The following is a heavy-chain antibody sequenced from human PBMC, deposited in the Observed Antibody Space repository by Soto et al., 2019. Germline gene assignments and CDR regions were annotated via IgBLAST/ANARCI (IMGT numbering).Heavy chain of an antibody. CDR2: IYYSGST. J-gene: IGHJ4*02. CDR3: GLGMSGTTAGDFDY. D-gene: IGHD1-1*01. Sequence: PSETLSLTCTVSGGSSSSYYWSWIRQPPGKRLEWIGYIYYSGSTNYNPSLKSRVTISVDTSKTQFSLKLSSVTAADTAVYYCGLGMSGTTAGDFDYWGRGTLVTVSS. V-gene: IGHV4-59*01. CDR1: GGSSSSYY.